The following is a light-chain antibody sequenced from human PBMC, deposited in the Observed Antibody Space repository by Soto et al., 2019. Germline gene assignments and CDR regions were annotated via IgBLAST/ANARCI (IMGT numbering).Light chain of an antibody. V-gene: IGLV2-14*01. J-gene: IGLJ1*01. CDR3: SSYTTSSTYV. CDR2: EVT. CDR1: SSDIGYYIY. Sequence: ALTQPASVSGSPGQSITISCTGTSSDIGYYIYVSWFQQHPGKAPKLIISEVTNRPSGVSNRFSGSKSGNTASLTISGLQAEDEAHYYCSSYTTSSTYVFGTGTKVTVL.